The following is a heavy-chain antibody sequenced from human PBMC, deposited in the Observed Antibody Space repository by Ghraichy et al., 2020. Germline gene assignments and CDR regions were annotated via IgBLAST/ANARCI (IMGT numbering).Heavy chain of an antibody. CDR3: ARMYYYDSRVHWYFDL. CDR1: GASVSSGSYY. V-gene: IGHV4-61*01. D-gene: IGHD3-22*01. J-gene: IGHJ2*01. Sequence: SQTLSLTCTVSGASVSSGSYYWSWIRQPPGKGLEWIGYSSYTGSTNHNPSLKSRVTISEDTSKNQLSLKLSSVTAADTAVYYCARMYYYDSRVHWYFDLWGRGTLVTVSS. CDR2: SSYTGST.